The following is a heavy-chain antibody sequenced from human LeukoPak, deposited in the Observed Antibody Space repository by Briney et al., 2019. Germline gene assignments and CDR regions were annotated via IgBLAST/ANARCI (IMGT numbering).Heavy chain of an antibody. CDR3: AREGTSVVYYYYYYMDV. J-gene: IGHJ6*03. V-gene: IGHV1-2*02. Sequence: GASVKVSCKASGYTFTGYYMHWVRQAPGQGLEWMGWINPNSGGTNYAQKFQGRVTMTRDTSISTAYMELSRLRSDDTAAYYCAREGTSVVYYYYYYMDVWGKGTTVTVSS. D-gene: IGHD4-23*01. CDR2: INPNSGGT. CDR1: GYTFTGYY.